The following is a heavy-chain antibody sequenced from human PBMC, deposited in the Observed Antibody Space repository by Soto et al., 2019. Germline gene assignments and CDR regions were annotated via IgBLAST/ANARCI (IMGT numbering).Heavy chain of an antibody. J-gene: IGHJ5*02. D-gene: IGHD3-10*01. CDR2: THYTGST. V-gene: IGHV4-59*01. CDR1: GGSISTYY. CDR3: AREYAGSGRNNWFDP. Sequence: QVQLQESGPGLVKPSETLSLTCTVSGGSISTYYWSWIRQPPGKGLERIGFTHYTGSTYYNPSFRSLVTISVDTSNNQFSLKLNSVTAADTAVYYCAREYAGSGRNNWFDPWGQGTLVTVAS.